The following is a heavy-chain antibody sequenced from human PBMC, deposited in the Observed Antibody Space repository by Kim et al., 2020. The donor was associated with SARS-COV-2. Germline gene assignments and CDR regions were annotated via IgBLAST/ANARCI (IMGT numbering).Heavy chain of an antibody. CDR2: IYYSGST. V-gene: IGHV4-31*03. CDR3: ARGASITIFGVVILGGAFDP. J-gene: IGHJ5*02. Sequence: SDTLSLTCTVSGGSISSGGYYWSWIRQHPGKGLEWIGYIYYSGSTYYNPSLKSRVTISVDTSKNQFSLKLSSVTAADTAVYYCARGASITIFGVVILGGAFDPWGQGTLVTVSS. CDR1: GGSISSGGYY. D-gene: IGHD3-3*01.